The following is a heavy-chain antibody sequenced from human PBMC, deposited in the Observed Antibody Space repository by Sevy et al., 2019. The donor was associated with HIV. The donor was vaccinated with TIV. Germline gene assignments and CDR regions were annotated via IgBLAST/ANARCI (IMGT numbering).Heavy chain of an antibody. D-gene: IGHD5-12*01. CDR1: GFTFSSYE. J-gene: IGHJ4*02. CDR3: ASLPVAHFDY. V-gene: IGHV3-48*03. CDR2: ISSSGSTI. Sequence: GGSLRLSCAASGFTFSSYEMNWVRQAPGKGLEWVSYISSSGSTIYYADSVKGQFTISRDNAKNSLYLQMNSLRAEDTAVYYCASLPVAHFDYWGQGTLVTVSS.